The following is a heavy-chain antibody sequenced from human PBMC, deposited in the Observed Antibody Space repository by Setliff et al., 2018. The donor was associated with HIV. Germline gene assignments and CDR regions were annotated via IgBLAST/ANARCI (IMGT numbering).Heavy chain of an antibody. CDR1: GGSISSHY. CDR3: ARGLWFGGSYWFDP. V-gene: IGHV4-59*11. Sequence: SETLSLTCTVSRVSGGSISSHYWNWIRQPPGKGLEWIGYIYYTGTTKNNPSLKSRVTMSIDTSKNQFSLKLSSVTAADTAVYYCARGLWFGGSYWFDPWGQGTLVTVSS. J-gene: IGHJ5*02. CDR2: IYYTGTT. D-gene: IGHD3-10*01.